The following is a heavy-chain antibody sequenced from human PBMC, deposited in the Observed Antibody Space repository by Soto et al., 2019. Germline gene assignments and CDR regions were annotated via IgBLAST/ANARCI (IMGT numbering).Heavy chain of an antibody. CDR2: IYYRGTT. V-gene: IGHV4-59*08. CDR1: GGSINSHY. CDR3: ARRNYPYYFDY. D-gene: IGHD3-10*01. J-gene: IGHJ4*02. Sequence: SETLSLTCTVSGGSINSHYWSWIRQPPGKGLEWIGYIYYRGTTNYNPSLKSRVTISVDTSKNQFSLSLSSVTAAETAIYYCARRNYPYYFDYWGQGTLVTVSS.